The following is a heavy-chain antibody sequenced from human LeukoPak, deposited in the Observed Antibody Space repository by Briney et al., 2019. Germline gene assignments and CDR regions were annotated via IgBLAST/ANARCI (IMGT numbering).Heavy chain of an antibody. CDR1: GGSISSSSYY. V-gene: IGHV4-39*01. CDR3: ARHQRYSISPLGDFDY. D-gene: IGHD6-6*01. J-gene: IGHJ4*02. CDR2: IYYSGST. Sequence: SETLSLTCTVSGGSISSSSYYWGWIRQPPGKGLEWIGSIYYSGSTYYNPSLKSRVTISVDTSKNQFSLKLSSVTAADTAVYYCARHQRYSISPLGDFDYWGQGTLVTVSS.